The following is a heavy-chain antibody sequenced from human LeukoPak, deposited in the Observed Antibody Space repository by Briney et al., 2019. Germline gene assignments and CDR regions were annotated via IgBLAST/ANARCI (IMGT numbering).Heavy chain of an antibody. Sequence: PGGSLRLSCVAAGFTFNNHAMHWVRQAPGKGLEWVAVISYHGGDKYYADSVKGRFTISRDNSKNTLDLQMNSLGGEDTAVYYCARGLQGLPDYWGQGTLVTVSS. CDR2: ISYHGGDK. D-gene: IGHD6-19*01. CDR1: GFTFNNHA. J-gene: IGHJ4*02. V-gene: IGHV3-30*04. CDR3: ARGLQGLPDY.